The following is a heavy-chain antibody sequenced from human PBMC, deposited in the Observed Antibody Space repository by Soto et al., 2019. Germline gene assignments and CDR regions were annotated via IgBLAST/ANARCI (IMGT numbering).Heavy chain of an antibody. CDR2: IKQDGSEK. Sequence: PGGSLRLSCAASGFTFSSHWMSWVRQAPGKGLEWVANIKQDGSEKYYVDSVKGRFTISRDNAKNSLYLQMNSLRAEDTAVYYCARNMGAVAGYYYYYYGMDVWGQGTTVTVSS. J-gene: IGHJ6*02. V-gene: IGHV3-7*03. CDR1: GFTFSSHW. D-gene: IGHD6-19*01. CDR3: ARNMGAVAGYYYYYYGMDV.